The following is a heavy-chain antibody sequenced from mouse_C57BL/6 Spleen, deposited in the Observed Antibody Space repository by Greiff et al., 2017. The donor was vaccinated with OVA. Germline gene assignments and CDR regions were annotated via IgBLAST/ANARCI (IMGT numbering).Heavy chain of an antibody. D-gene: IGHD1-1*01. V-gene: IGHV3-6*01. Sequence: EVKLMESGPGLVKPSQSLSLTCSVTGYSITSGYSWNWIRQFPGNKLEWMGYISYDGSNNYNPSLKNRISITRDTSKNQFFLKLNSVTTEDTATYYCARENYGSPFYYAMDYWGQGTSVTVSS. CDR3: ARENYGSPFYYAMDY. J-gene: IGHJ4*01. CDR2: ISYDGSN. CDR1: GYSITSGYS.